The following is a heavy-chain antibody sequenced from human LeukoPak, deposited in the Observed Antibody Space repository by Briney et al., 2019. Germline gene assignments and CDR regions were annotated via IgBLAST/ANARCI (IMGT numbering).Heavy chain of an antibody. CDR2: ISWNSGSI. CDR3: AKETGATNAFDI. D-gene: IGHD1-26*01. J-gene: IGHJ3*02. Sequence: GGSLRLSCAASGFTFDDYAMHWVRQAPGKGLEWVSGISWNSGSIGYADSVKGRFTISRDNAKNSLYLQMDSLRAEDTALYYCAKETGATNAFDIWGQGTMVTVSS. CDR1: GFTFDDYA. V-gene: IGHV3-9*01.